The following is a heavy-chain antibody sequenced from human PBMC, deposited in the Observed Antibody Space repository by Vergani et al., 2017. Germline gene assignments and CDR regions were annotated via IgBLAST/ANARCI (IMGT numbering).Heavy chain of an antibody. CDR3: VKDIAASGNYWYFDL. CDR1: GFPLSNAW. Sequence: EVQLVESGGGLVQPGGSLRLSCAASGFPLSNAWIHWVRQAPGKGLEWVSGINWNSDSIAYADSVKGRFTISRDNAKNSLYLQMNSLRAEDTALYYCVKDIAASGNYWYFDLWGRGTLVTVSS. CDR2: INWNSDSI. J-gene: IGHJ2*01. V-gene: IGHV3-9*01. D-gene: IGHD6-13*01.